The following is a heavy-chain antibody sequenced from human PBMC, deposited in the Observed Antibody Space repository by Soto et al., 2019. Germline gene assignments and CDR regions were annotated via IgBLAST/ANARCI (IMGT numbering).Heavy chain of an antibody. Sequence: GASVKVSCKASGYTFTGYYMHWVRQAPGQGLEWMGWINPNSGGTNYAQKFQGWVTMTRDTSISTAYMELSRLRSDDTAVYYCARSGYCSSNSCYGWGDFDIWGQGTMVTVSS. J-gene: IGHJ3*02. CDR1: GYTFTGYY. CDR3: ARSGYCSSNSCYGWGDFDI. D-gene: IGHD2-2*01. V-gene: IGHV1-2*04. CDR2: INPNSGGT.